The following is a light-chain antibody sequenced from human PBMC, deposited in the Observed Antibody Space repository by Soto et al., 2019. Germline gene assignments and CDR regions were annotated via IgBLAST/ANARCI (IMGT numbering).Light chain of an antibody. CDR2: DAS. CDR1: QSVSDK. J-gene: IGKJ1*01. CDR3: QQYGTSPRT. Sequence: EIVMTQSPATVSVSPGERSTLSCRASQSVSDKLAWYQQKPGQAPRLLIYDASSRATGIPDRFSGSGSGTDFTLTISRLEPEDFAVYYCQQYGTSPRTFGQGTRWIS. V-gene: IGKV3-20*01.